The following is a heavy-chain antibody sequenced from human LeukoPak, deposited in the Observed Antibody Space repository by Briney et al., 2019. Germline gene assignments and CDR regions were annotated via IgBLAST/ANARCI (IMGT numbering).Heavy chain of an antibody. J-gene: IGHJ4*02. D-gene: IGHD1-26*01. V-gene: IGHV3-23*01. Sequence: GGSLRLSCAASGLTFSTYGMSWVRQAPGKGLEWVSSIHNSGSSTYYTDSVKGRFTISRDNSKNTLYLQMNSLRAEDTAVYYCAKGFMGSVGAYFVYWGQGTLVTVSS. CDR2: IHNSGSST. CDR3: AKGFMGSVGAYFVY. CDR1: GLTFSTYG.